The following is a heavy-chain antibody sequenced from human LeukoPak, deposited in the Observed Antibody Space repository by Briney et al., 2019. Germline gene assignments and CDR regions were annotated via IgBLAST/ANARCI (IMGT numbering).Heavy chain of an antibody. Sequence: GGSLRLSCAASGFTFSSYAMHWVRQAPGKGLEWVAVISYDGSNKYYADSVKGRFTISRDNSKNTLYLQMNSLRAEDTAVYYCARGGLWGSGWSPAGNFDYWGQGTLVTVSS. CDR2: ISYDGSNK. CDR3: ARGGLWGSGWSPAGNFDY. CDR1: GFTFSSYA. V-gene: IGHV3-30-3*01. D-gene: IGHD6-19*01. J-gene: IGHJ4*02.